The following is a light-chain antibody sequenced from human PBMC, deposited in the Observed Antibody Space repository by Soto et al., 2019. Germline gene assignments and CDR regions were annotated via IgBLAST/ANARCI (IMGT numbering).Light chain of an antibody. CDR1: QSFSRSY. Sequence: EIVLTQSPGTLSLSPGERATLSCRASQSFSRSYLAWYQQKPGQAPRPLIYGASSRATGIPDRFSGSGSGTDFTLTISRLEPEDFAVYYCQQYGSSPLTFGGGTKVEIK. CDR3: QQYGSSPLT. CDR2: GAS. V-gene: IGKV3-20*01. J-gene: IGKJ4*01.